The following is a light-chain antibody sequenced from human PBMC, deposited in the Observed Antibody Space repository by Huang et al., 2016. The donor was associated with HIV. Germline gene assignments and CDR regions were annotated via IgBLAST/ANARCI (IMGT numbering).Light chain of an antibody. Sequence: DIEMTQSPSSLPASVGDRVTITCRASQDISNSLAWYQLSPGQAPKLLLYAVSRLESGVPSRFIGSGSATDYTLTITSLQPEDFATYYCQQYYSFVFTFGPGTTVDV. CDR2: AVS. CDR3: QQYYSFVFT. V-gene: IGKV1-NL1*01. CDR1: QDISNS. J-gene: IGKJ3*01.